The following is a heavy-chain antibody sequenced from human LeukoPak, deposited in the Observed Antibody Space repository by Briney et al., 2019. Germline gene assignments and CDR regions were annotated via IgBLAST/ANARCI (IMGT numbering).Heavy chain of an antibody. CDR2: IIPMFGSG. CDR3: VRRQALRGRHRAFDP. D-gene: IGHD3-10*01. Sequence: ASVKVSCEASGGTFSNYAVSWVRQAPGQGLEWLGGIIPMFGSGKYPQKFQGRVTITTDEPTTTVYMELVSLTSEDTAVYYCVRRQALRGRHRAFDPWGQGTLVTVTS. V-gene: IGHV1-69*05. CDR1: GGTFSNYA. J-gene: IGHJ5*02.